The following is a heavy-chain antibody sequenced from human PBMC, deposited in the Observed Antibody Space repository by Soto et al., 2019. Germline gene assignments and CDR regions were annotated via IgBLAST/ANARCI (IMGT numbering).Heavy chain of an antibody. CDR3: SRGDATKIVVTTYYGMDV. CDR1: GGTLRNYG. Sequence: QVQLVQSGAEVKKPGSSVRVSCKASGGTLRNYGISWVRQAPGQGLEWMGGIIPVFGTANYAQKFQGRVTITADESTSTVYMDVTSRRSEDTAVYYCSRGDATKIVVTTYYGMDVWGQGTTVTVSS. D-gene: IGHD4-17*01. V-gene: IGHV1-69*12. CDR2: IIPVFGTA. J-gene: IGHJ6*02.